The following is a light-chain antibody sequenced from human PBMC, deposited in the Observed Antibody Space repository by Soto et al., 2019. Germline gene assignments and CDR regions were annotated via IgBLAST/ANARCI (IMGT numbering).Light chain of an antibody. J-gene: IGKJ1*01. CDR1: QSLLHSNGYNY. CDR2: LGS. CDR3: MQALQTPWT. V-gene: IGKV2-28*01. Sequence: DIVMTQSPLSLPVTPGEPASISCRSSQSLLHSNGYNYLDWYMQKPGQSPQLLIYLGSNRASGVPDRFSGSGSGTDFTLKMIRVEAEDVGVYYCMQALQTPWTFGQGTKVEIK.